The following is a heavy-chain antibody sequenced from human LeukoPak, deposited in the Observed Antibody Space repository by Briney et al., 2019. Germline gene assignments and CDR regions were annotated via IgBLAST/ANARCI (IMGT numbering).Heavy chain of an antibody. J-gene: IGHJ4*02. D-gene: IGHD3-10*01. CDR2: IIPILGIA. Sequence: SVTVSCKASGGTFSSYAISWVRQAPGQGLEWMGRIIPILGIANYAQKFQGRVTITADKSTSTAYMELSSLRSEDTAVYYCARAYHYGSGSPTIGDYWGQGTLVTVSS. CDR3: ARAYHYGSGSPTIGDY. V-gene: IGHV1-69*04. CDR1: GGTFSSYA.